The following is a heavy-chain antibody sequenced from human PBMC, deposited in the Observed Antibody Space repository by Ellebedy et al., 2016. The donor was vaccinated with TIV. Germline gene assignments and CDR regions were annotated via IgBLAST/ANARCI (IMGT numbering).Heavy chain of an antibody. Sequence: SETLSLTCDVSGGSIRSSYWWNWIRQPPGKGLEWIGYIYYSGSTNYNPSLKSRVTISVDTSKNQFSLKLSSVTAADTAVYYCARLVAAAGTYYYGMDVWGQGTTVTVSS. CDR3: ARLVAAAGTYYYGMDV. D-gene: IGHD6-13*01. CDR1: GGSIRSSYW. V-gene: IGHV4-59*01. CDR2: IYYSGST. J-gene: IGHJ6*02.